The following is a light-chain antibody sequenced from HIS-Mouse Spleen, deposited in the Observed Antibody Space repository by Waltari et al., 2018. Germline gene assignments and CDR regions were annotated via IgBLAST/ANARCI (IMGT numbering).Light chain of an antibody. Sequence: QSALTQPRPVSGSPGQSATISCTGTSRYVGGYNYVSWYQQHPGKAPKLMIYDVSRRPSGVPDRFSGSKSGNTASLTISGLQAEDEADYYCCSYAGSYTGVFGTGTKVTVL. CDR1: SRYVGGYNY. J-gene: IGLJ1*01. CDR3: CSYAGSYTGV. V-gene: IGLV2-11*01. CDR2: DVS.